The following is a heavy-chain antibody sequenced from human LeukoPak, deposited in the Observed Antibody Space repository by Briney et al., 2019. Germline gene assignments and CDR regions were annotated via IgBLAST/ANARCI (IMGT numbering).Heavy chain of an antibody. Sequence: KSSETLSLTCAVYGGSFSGYYWSWIRQPPGKGLEWVGEINHSGSTNYNPSLKSRVTISVDTYKKQFSLKLSSVTAADTAVYYCARESLLSYDFWSGYYGGDYYYYYMDVWGKGTTVTVSS. D-gene: IGHD3-3*01. CDR1: GGSFSGYY. V-gene: IGHV4-34*01. J-gene: IGHJ6*03. CDR3: ARESLLSYDFWSGYYGGDYYYYYMDV. CDR2: INHSGST.